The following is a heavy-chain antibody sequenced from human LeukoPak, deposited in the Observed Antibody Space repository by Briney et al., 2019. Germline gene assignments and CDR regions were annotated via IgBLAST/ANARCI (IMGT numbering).Heavy chain of an antibody. D-gene: IGHD2-2*01. CDR1: GYSLTSYW. J-gene: IGHJ4*02. CDR2: IYPGDSDT. V-gene: IGHV5-51*01. CDR3: ARHCSSTSCYGYYFDY. Sequence: GESLKISCKGSGYSLTSYWIGWVRQMPGKGLEWMGIIYPGDSDTRYSPSFQGQVTISADKSISTAYLQWSSLKASDTAMYYCARHCSSTSCYGYYFDYWGQGTLVTVSS.